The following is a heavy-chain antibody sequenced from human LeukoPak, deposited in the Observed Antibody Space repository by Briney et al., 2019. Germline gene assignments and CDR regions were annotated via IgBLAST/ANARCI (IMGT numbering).Heavy chain of an antibody. CDR2: IKSDGSVT. CDR1: GFTFSSYW. J-gene: IGHJ4*02. Sequence: GGSLRLSCAASGFTFSSYWMHWVRQAPGEGLVWVSRIKSDGSVTWYADSVKGRFTISRDNTKNMLYLQMNSLRDEDTAAYFCARDHDAVGTTIDHWGQGTLVTVSS. D-gene: IGHD1-14*01. CDR3: ARDHDAVGTTIDH. V-gene: IGHV3-74*01.